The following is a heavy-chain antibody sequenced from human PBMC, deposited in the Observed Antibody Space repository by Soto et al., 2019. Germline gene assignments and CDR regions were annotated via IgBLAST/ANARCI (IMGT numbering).Heavy chain of an antibody. CDR1: GGSISSGDYY. CDR2: IYYSGST. V-gene: IGHV4-30-4*01. J-gene: IGHJ6*02. Sequence: PSETLSLTCTVSGGSISSGDYYWSWIRQPPGKGLESIGYIYYSGSTYYNPSLKSRVTISVDTSKNQFSLKLSSVTAADTAVYYCARDNILGILYGGMDVWGQGTTVTVSS. CDR3: ARDNILGILYGGMDV. D-gene: IGHD3-3*01.